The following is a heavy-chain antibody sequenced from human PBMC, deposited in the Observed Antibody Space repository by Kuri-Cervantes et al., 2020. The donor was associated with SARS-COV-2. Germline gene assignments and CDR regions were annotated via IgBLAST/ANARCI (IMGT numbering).Heavy chain of an antibody. CDR2: INHSGST. CDR3: ARVEIVTNVRGVHNWFDP. CDR1: GGSFSGYY. V-gene: IGHV4-34*01. J-gene: IGHJ5*02. Sequence: GSLRLSCAVYGGSFSGYYWSWIRQPPGKGLEWIGEINHSGSTNYNPSLKSRVTISVDTSKNQFSLKLSSATAADTALYFCARVEIVTNVRGVHNWFDPWGQGTLVTVSS. D-gene: IGHD3-10*01.